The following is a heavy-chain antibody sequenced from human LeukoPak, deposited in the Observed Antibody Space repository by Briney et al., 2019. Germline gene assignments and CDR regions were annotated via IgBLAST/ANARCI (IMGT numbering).Heavy chain of an antibody. CDR2: IIPILGIA. CDR3: ASPSGYDSYSLADAFDI. J-gene: IGHJ3*02. D-gene: IGHD5-12*01. Sequence: GASVKVSCKASGGTFSSYAISWVRQAPGQGLEWMGRIIPILGIANYAQKFQGRVTITADKSTSTAYMELSSLRSEDTAVYYCASPSGYDSYSLADAFDIWGQGTMVTVSS. CDR1: GGTFSSYA. V-gene: IGHV1-69*04.